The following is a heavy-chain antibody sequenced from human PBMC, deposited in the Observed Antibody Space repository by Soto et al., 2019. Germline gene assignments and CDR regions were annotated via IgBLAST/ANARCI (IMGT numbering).Heavy chain of an antibody. J-gene: IGHJ5*02. V-gene: IGHV4-59*01. CDR2: IYYSGST. Sequence: SETLSLTCTVSGGSISSSYWCSWIRQPPGKGLEWIGDIYYSGSTNYTPSLKSRVTISVDTSKNQFSLKLSSVTAADTAVYYCARDSGYNYGSFRWFDPWGQGTLVTVSS. D-gene: IGHD5-18*01. CDR1: GGSISSSYW. CDR3: ARDSGYNYGSFRWFDP.